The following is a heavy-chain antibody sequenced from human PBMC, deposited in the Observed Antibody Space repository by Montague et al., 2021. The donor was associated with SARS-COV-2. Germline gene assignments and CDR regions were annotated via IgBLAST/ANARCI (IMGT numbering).Heavy chain of an antibody. J-gene: IGHJ3*01. CDR3: ARGPVSDAFDV. D-gene: IGHD1-14*01. V-gene: IGHV3-23*03. CDR2: IYGGGTYI. Sequence: SLRLSCAVSGFTFSNYAMSWVRQAPGKGLEWVSFIYGGGTYIYYADSVKGRFTISRDDSENALYLQMSSLRAEDTAVYYCARGPVSDAFDVWGQGTMVTVSS. CDR1: GFTFSNYA.